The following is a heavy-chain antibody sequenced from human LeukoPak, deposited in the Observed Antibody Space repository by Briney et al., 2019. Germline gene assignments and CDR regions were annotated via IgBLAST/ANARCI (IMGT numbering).Heavy chain of an antibody. CDR2: IYSGGST. CDR1: GFTVSSNY. CDR3: ARNRAVGYAPGDY. Sequence: GGSLRLSCAASGFTVSSNYMSWVRQAPGKGLEWVSVIYSGGSTYYADSVKGRFTISRDNSKSTLHLQMNSLRAEDTAVYYCARNRAVGYAPGDYWGQGTLVTVSS. D-gene: IGHD5-12*01. J-gene: IGHJ4*02. V-gene: IGHV3-53*05.